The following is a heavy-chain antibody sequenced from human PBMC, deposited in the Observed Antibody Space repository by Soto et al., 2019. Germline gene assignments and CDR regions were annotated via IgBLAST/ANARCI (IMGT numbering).Heavy chain of an antibody. V-gene: IGHV3-11*05. CDR1: GFTFSEYY. Sequence: PGGSLRLSCAASGFTFSEYYMSWIRQGPGKGLEWVSYIGRSSSFTNYADSVKGRFTVSRDNAKNSLYLQMNSLRAEDTAVYYCARDADILTGSDAFDIWGQGTMVTVSS. D-gene: IGHD3-9*01. CDR2: IGRSSSFT. CDR3: ARDADILTGSDAFDI. J-gene: IGHJ3*02.